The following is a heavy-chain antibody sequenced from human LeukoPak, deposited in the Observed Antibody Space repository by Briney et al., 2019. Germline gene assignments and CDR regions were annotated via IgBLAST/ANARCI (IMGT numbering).Heavy chain of an antibody. CDR3: ARDHYYGSGSSHP. Sequence: GGSLRLSCEASGFTFRNYAMSWIRQAPGKGLEWVSSIRSFDGNTYYGDSVKGRFTISRDNAKNSLYLQMNSLRAEDTAVYYCARDHYYGSGSSHPWGQGTLVTVSS. V-gene: IGHV3-21*01. CDR2: IRSFDGNT. D-gene: IGHD3-10*01. J-gene: IGHJ5*02. CDR1: GFTFRNYA.